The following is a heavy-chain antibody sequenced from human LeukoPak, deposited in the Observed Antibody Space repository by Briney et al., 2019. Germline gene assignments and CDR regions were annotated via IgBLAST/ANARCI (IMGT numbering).Heavy chain of an antibody. D-gene: IGHD2-8*01. CDR2: INHSGST. CDR3: ARCTNDLYYFDY. V-gene: IGHV4-34*01. Sequence: SETLSLTCAVYGGSFSGYYWSWIRQPPGKGLEWIGEINHSGSTNYNPSLKSRVTISVDTSKNQFSLKLSSVTAADTAVYYCARCTNDLYYFDYWGQGTLVTVSS. J-gene: IGHJ4*02. CDR1: GGSFSGYY.